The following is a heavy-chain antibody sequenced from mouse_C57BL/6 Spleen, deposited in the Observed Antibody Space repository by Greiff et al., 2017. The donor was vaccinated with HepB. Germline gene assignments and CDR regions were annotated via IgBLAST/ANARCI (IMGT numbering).Heavy chain of an antibody. J-gene: IGHJ2*01. V-gene: IGHV1-50*01. CDR1: GYTFTSYW. CDR2: IDPSDSYT. Sequence: QVHVKQPGAELVKPGASVKLSCKASGYTFTSYWMQWVKQRPGQGLEWIGEIDPSDSYTNYNQKFKGKATLTVDTSSSTAYMQLSSLTSEDSAVYYCARRGGYDDVDYWGQGTTLTVSS. CDR3: ARRGGYDDVDY. D-gene: IGHD2-2*01.